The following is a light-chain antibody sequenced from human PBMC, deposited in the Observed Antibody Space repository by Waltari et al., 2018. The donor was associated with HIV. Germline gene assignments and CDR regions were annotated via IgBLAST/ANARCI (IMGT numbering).Light chain of an antibody. V-gene: IGKV3-11*01. CDR2: DAS. J-gene: IGKJ4*01. CDR1: QSVSDY. CDR3: QQANSFRQA. Sequence: EIVLTQSPATLSLSPGERATLSCRASQSVSDYLAWYQQKPGQAPRLLIYDASNRATGIPARFSGSGSVTDFTLTISSLEPEDFATYYCQQANSFRQAFGGGTKVEIK.